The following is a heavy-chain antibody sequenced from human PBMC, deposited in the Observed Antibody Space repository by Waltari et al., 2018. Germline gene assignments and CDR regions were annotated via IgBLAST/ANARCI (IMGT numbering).Heavy chain of an antibody. CDR1: GYTFTDYF. D-gene: IGHD7-27*01. CDR3: AAVIRPGRTLPWGY. V-gene: IGHV1-2*02. CDR2: INPNRGVT. Sequence: QVQLVQSGAEVKDPGASVKVSCKASGYTFTDYFINWVRQAPGQGLEWMGWINPNRGVTKDAQSFQGRVTMTRDTSINTVYMELSILRSDDTALYYCAAVIRPGRTLPWGYWGQGTLVTVSS. J-gene: IGHJ4*02.